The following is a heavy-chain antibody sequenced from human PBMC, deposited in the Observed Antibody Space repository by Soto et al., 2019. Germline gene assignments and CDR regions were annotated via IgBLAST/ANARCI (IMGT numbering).Heavy chain of an antibody. V-gene: IGHV3-23*01. CDR3: AKAGLVVSTPPLFDP. D-gene: IGHD3-9*01. Sequence: PGGSLRLSCAASGFTFSNYAMSWVRQAPGKGLEWVSTISGSGGSTYYADSVKGRFTISRDSSKNTLYLQMNSLRAEDTAVYFCAKAGLVVSTPPLFDPWGQGSLVIVSS. CDR1: GFTFSNYA. CDR2: ISGSGGST. J-gene: IGHJ5*02.